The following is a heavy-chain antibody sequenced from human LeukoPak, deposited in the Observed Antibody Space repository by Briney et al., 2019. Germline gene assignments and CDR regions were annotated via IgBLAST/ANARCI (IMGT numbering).Heavy chain of an antibody. CDR1: GYTFTGYY. Sequence: ASVKVSCKASGYTFTGYYMHWVRQAPGQGLEWMGWINPNSGGTNYAQKFQGRVTMTRDTSISTAYMELSRLRSDDTAVYYCARGEYCSSTSCRPPSNNWFNPWGQGTLVTVSS. J-gene: IGHJ5*02. CDR2: INPNSGGT. CDR3: ARGEYCSSTSCRPPSNNWFNP. D-gene: IGHD2-2*01. V-gene: IGHV1-2*02.